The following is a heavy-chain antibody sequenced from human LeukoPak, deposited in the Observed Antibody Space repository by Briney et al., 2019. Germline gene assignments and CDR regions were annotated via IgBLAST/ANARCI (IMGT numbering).Heavy chain of an antibody. CDR1: GGSFGSYT. CDR3: AGGQYYFGSGTYPTDAFDL. Sequence: SLKVSCKAPGGSFGSYTPSWGPHAPEQRLEWVGKIFPLLGVTHIAQKFQGRIHSTADKSTSKVYMELSRVRSDDTAVYFCAGGQYYFGSGTYPTDAFDLWGQGTMVVVSS. J-gene: IGHJ3*01. CDR2: IFPLLGVT. V-gene: IGHV1-69*02. D-gene: IGHD3-10*01.